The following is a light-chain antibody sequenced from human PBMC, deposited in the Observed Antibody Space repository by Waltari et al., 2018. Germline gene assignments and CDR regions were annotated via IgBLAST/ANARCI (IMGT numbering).Light chain of an antibody. J-gene: IGKJ1*01. CDR2: EAS. CDR3: QQYDRYPWT. CDR1: QSIRSW. V-gene: IGKV1-5*03. Sequence: DIQMTQSPSTLSASVGDTVSITSRASQSIRSWLAWYQRKPGKAPKLLIYEASTLESGVPSRFSGSGSGTEFTLVISSLQPEDFASYHCQQYDRYPWTFGLGTEVEIK.